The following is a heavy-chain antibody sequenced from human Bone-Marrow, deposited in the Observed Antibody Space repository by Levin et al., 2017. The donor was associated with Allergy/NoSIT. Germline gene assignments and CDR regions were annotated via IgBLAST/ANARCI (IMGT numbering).Heavy chain of an antibody. V-gene: IGHV3-9*01. D-gene: IGHD3-10*01. CDR1: GFTFDDYA. J-gene: IGHJ4*02. Sequence: SCAASGFTFDDYAMHWVRQAPGKGLEWVSGISWNSGSIGYADSVKGRFTITRDNAKNSLYLQMNSLRAEDTALYYCAKDKGLWFGELLFDYWGQGTLVTVSS. CDR2: ISWNSGSI. CDR3: AKDKGLWFGELLFDY.